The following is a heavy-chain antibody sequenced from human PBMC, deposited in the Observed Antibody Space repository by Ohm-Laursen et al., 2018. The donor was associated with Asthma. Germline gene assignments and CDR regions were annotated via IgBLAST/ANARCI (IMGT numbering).Heavy chain of an antibody. V-gene: IGHV4-31*11. Sequence: SETLSLTCAVSGGSISNGSYYWSWIRQHPGKGLEWIGYVYYSGITYSNPSLRSRVSISVDTSKNQFSLKLSPVTAADTAVYYCARGTFYYESTGYYFFDHWGQGALVTVSS. CDR2: VYYSGIT. CDR1: GGSISNGSYY. CDR3: ARGTFYYESTGYYFFDH. J-gene: IGHJ4*02. D-gene: IGHD3-22*01.